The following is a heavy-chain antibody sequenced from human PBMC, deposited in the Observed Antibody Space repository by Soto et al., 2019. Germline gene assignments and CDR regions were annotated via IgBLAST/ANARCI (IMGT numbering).Heavy chain of an antibody. CDR1: GFSFSNFT. J-gene: IGHJ6*02. Sequence: GGSLRLSCAASGFSFSNFTMNWVRQAPGKGLEWVSSIDTSGRNMYIYYADSVTGRFTISRDNAKKSVYLQMNSLRAEDTAVYYCAIETWSYNLNDGLMDVSGQGTTVTVS. CDR2: IDTSGRNMYI. V-gene: IGHV3-21*01. CDR3: AIETWSYNLNDGLMDV. D-gene: IGHD1-20*01.